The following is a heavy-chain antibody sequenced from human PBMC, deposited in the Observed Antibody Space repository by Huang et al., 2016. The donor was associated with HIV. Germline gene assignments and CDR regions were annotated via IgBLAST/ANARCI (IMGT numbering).Heavy chain of an antibody. CDR1: GESLGTYY. CDR2: VKDGGDI. CDR3: ARRFRVAATRKWFDP. V-gene: IGHV4-34*01. D-gene: IGHD3-10*01. Sequence: QVQLQQWGAGLLKPSETLALTCAVYGESLGTYYWAWIRRPPGKGLHWIGEVKDGGDINYNPSLERRVTISVDTSRNQVSLTLTSMTAADTATYYCARRFRVAATRKWFDPWGQGTLVIVSS. J-gene: IGHJ5*02.